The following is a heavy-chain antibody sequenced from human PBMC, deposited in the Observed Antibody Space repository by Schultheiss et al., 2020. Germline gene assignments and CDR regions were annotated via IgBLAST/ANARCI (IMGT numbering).Heavy chain of an antibody. V-gene: IGHV4-39*01. CDR2: IYYSGST. D-gene: IGHD6-13*01. J-gene: IGHJ5*02. Sequence: SETLSLTCTVSGGSISSSSYYWGWIRQPPGKGLEWIGYIYYSGSTYYNPSLKSRVTISVDTSKNQFSLKLSSVTAADTAVYYCARQGMEQQLVLFGWFDPWGKGTLVTVSS. CDR1: GGSISSSSYY. CDR3: ARQGMEQQLVLFGWFDP.